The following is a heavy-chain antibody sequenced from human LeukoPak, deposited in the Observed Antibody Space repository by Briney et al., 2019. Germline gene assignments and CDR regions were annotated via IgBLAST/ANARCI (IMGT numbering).Heavy chain of an antibody. J-gene: IGHJ4*02. V-gene: IGHV3-30-3*01. CDR3: AREYGYYYDSSGYYFGY. CDR2: ISYDGSNK. D-gene: IGHD3-22*01. CDR1: GFTFSSYA. Sequence: TGGSLRLSCAASGFTFSSYAMHWVRQAPGKGLEWVAVISYDGSNKYYADSVKGRFTISRDNSKNTLYLQMNSLRAEDTAVYYCAREYGYYYDSSGYYFGYWGQGTRVTVSS.